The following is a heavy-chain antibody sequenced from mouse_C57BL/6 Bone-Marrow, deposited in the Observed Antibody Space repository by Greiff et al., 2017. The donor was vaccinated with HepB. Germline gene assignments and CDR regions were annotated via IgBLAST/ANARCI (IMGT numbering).Heavy chain of an antibody. J-gene: IGHJ2*01. V-gene: IGHV1-47*01. CDR3: GKRNNYGSSDY. Sequence: VQLQQSGAELVKPGASVKMSCKASGYTFTTYPIEWMKQNPGKSLEWIGNFHPYNDDTKYNEKFKGKATLTVEKSSSTVYLGLSRLTSDDSAVYYCGKRNNYGSSDYWGQGTTLTVSS. CDR2: FHPYNDDT. CDR1: GYTFTTYP. D-gene: IGHD1-1*01.